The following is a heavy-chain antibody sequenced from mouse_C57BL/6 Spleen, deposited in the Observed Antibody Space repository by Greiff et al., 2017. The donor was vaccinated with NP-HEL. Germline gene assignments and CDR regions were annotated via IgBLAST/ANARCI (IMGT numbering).Heavy chain of an antibody. D-gene: IGHD2-4*01. CDR2: IDPSDSYT. Sequence: QVQLQQPGAELVRPGTSVKLSCKASGYTFTSYWMHWVKQRPGQGLEWIGVIDPSDSYTNYNQKFKGKSTLTVDTSSSTAYMQLSSLTSEDSAVYYCAIRWDYDVRFAYWGQGTLVTVSA. J-gene: IGHJ3*01. CDR3: AIRWDYDVRFAY. CDR1: GYTFTSYW. V-gene: IGHV1-59*01.